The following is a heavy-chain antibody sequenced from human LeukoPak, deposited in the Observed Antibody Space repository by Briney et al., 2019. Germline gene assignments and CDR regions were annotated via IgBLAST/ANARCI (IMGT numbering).Heavy chain of an antibody. CDR2: ISAYNGNT. CDR1: GYTFTSYG. V-gene: IGHV1-18*01. Sequence: ATVKVSCKASGYTFTSYGISWVRQAPGQGLEWMGWISAYNGNTNYAQKLQGRVTMTTDTSTSTAYMELRSLRSDDTAVYYCARDWSGSYDYYYGMDVWGQGTTVTVSS. CDR3: ARDWSGSYDYYYGMDV. J-gene: IGHJ6*02. D-gene: IGHD1-26*01.